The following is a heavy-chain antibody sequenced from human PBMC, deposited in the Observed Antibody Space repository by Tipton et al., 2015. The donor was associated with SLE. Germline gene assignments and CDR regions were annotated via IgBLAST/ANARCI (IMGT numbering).Heavy chain of an antibody. Sequence: TLSLTCTVSGGSVSSGSYYWSWIRQPPGKGLEWIGYIYYSGSTNHNPSLKSRVTISVDTSKNQFSLKLSSVTAADAAVYYCAGGGRRPYWYFDLWGRGTLVTVSS. V-gene: IGHV4-61*01. J-gene: IGHJ2*01. CDR3: AGGGRRPYWYFDL. CDR1: GGSVSSGSYY. D-gene: IGHD1-26*01. CDR2: IYYSGST.